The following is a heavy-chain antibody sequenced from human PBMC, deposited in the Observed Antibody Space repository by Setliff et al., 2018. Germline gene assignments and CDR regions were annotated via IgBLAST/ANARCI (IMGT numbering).Heavy chain of an antibody. J-gene: IGHJ4*02. Sequence: PSETLSLTCTVYGVSFSDYYWGWVRQSPGKGLDWIGEINHSGTTNYDPSLEGRISISVDTSKRQFSLKVFSVTAADTAVYYCRFWSSYYKNDYWAQGTLVTVS. CDR1: GVSFSDYY. CDR3: RFWSSYYKNDY. CDR2: INHSGTT. D-gene: IGHD3-3*01. V-gene: IGHV4-34*01.